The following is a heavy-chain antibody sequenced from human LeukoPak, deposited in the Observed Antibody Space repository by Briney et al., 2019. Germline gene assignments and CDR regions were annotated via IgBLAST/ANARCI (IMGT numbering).Heavy chain of an antibody. Sequence: GGSLRLSCAATGFSFQDYTMHWVRQSPGKGLEWVSQISWSGGTTYYADSVKGRFTISRDNSRNSLYLQMNSLRTEDTALYYCAKERIGGSLDYWGQGTLLTVSS. D-gene: IGHD3-10*01. J-gene: IGHJ4*02. V-gene: IGHV3-43*01. CDR1: GFSFQDYT. CDR3: AKERIGGSLDY. CDR2: ISWSGGTT.